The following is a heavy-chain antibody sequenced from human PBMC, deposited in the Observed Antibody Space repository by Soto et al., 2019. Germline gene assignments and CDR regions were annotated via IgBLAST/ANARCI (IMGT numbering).Heavy chain of an antibody. CDR1: GYTFTGYY. D-gene: IGHD1-26*01. V-gene: IGHV1-2*02. J-gene: IGHJ4*02. CDR2: INPNSGGT. CDR3: ARAHTLLKAGDY. Sequence: ASVKVSCKASGYTFTGYYMHWVRQAPGQGLEWMGWINPNSGGTNYAQKFQGRVTMTRDTSISTAYMELSRLRSDDTAVYYCARAHTLLKAGDYWGQGTLVTVSS.